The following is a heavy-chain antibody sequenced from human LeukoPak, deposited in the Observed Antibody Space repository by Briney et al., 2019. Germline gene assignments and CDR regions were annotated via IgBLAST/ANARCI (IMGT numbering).Heavy chain of an antibody. Sequence: SETLSLTCTVSGGSISSSSYYWGWIRQPPGKGLEWIGSIYYSGSTYYNPSLKSRVTISVDTSKNQFSLKLSSVTAADTAVYYCARVSDCSSTSCYGSIYYYYYMDVWGKGTTVTVSS. D-gene: IGHD2-2*01. CDR2: IYYSGST. V-gene: IGHV4-39*07. J-gene: IGHJ6*03. CDR1: GGSISSSSYY. CDR3: ARVSDCSSTSCYGSIYYYYYMDV.